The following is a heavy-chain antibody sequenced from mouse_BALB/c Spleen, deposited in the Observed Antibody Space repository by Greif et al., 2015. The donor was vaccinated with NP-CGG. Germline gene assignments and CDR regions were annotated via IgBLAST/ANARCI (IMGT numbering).Heavy chain of an antibody. CDR1: GFNIKDTY. CDR2: IDPANGNT. D-gene: IGHD4-1*01. Sequence: DVKLQESGAELVKPGASVKLSCTASGFNIKDTYMHWVKQRPEQGLEWIGRIDPANGNTKYDPKFQGKATITADTSSNTAYLQLSSLTSEDTAVYYCANWDWYFDVWGPGTTVTVSS. CDR3: ANWDWYFDV. V-gene: IGHV14-3*02. J-gene: IGHJ1*01.